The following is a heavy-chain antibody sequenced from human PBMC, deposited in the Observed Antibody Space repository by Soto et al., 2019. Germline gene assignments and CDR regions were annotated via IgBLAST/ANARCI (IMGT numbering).Heavy chain of an antibody. CDR3: ARSTGYYRSPHAPSGYYGMDV. CDR2: IYYSGST. V-gene: IGHV4-31*03. CDR1: GGSISSGGYY. J-gene: IGHJ6*02. D-gene: IGHD3-9*01. Sequence: SETLSLTCTVSGGSISSGGYYWSWIRQHPGKGLEWIGYIYYSGSTYYNPSLKSRVTISVDTSKNQFSLKLSSVTAADTAVYYCARSTGYYRSPHAPSGYYGMDVWGQGTTVTVSS.